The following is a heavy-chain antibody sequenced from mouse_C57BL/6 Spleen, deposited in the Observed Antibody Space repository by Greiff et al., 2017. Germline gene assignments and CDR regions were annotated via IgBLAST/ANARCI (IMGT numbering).Heavy chain of an antibody. CDR2: IYPRSGNT. V-gene: IGHV1-81*01. J-gene: IGHJ1*03. CDR3: ARRPPLCDGSSYGYFDV. D-gene: IGHD1-1*01. Sequence: QVQLKQSGAGLARPGASVKLSCKASGYTFTSYGISWVKQRTGQGLEWIGEIYPRSGNTYYNEKFKGKATLTADKSSSTAYMELRSLTSEDSAVYVCARRPPLCDGSSYGYFDVWGTGTTVTVSS. CDR1: GYTFTSYG.